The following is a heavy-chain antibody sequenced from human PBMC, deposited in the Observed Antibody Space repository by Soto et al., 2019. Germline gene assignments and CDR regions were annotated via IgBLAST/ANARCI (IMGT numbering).Heavy chain of an antibody. V-gene: IGHV4-59*01. CDR2: IYYSGST. J-gene: IGHJ4*02. CDR1: GGSISSYY. CDR3: ARGKYYFDY. Sequence: SETLSLTCTVSGGSISSYYWSWIRQPPGKGLEWIGYIYYSGSTNYNPSLKSRVTISVDTSKNQFSLKLSSVTAADTAVYYCARGKYYFDYWGQGTLVTVSS.